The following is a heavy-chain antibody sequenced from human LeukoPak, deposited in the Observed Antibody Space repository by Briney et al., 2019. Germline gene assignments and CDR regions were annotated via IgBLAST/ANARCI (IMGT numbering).Heavy chain of an antibody. CDR2: ISYDGSNK. J-gene: IGHJ4*02. V-gene: IGHV3-30*04. CDR3: AKLYSGDGYGSRRPFDY. D-gene: IGHD5-24*01. CDR1: GFAFSSYA. Sequence: GRSLRLSCAASGFAFSSYAMHWVRQAPGKGLEWVAVISYDGSNKYYADSVKGRFTISRDNSKNTLYLQMNSLRAEDTAVYYCAKLYSGDGYGSRRPFDYWGQGTLVTVSS.